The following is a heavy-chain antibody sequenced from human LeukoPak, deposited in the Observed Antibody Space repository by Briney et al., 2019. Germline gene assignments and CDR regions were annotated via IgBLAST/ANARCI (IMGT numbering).Heavy chain of an antibody. CDR3: ATSPGYSYGNWFDP. V-gene: IGHV4-59*01. Sequence: SETLSLTCTVSGGSISSYYWSRIRQPPGKGLEWIGYIYYSGSTNYNPSLKSRVTISEDTSKNQFSLKLSSVTAADTAVYYCATSPGYSYGNWFDPWGQGTLVTVSS. J-gene: IGHJ5*02. CDR2: IYYSGST. D-gene: IGHD5-18*01. CDR1: GGSISSYY.